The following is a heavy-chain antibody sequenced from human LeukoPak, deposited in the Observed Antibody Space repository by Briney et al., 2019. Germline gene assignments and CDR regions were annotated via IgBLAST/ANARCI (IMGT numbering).Heavy chain of an antibody. CDR1: GGSFSGYY. V-gene: IGHV4-34*01. J-gene: IGHJ5*02. CDR3: ARAGRITMIVVAGGPFDP. CDR2: INHSGST. Sequence: SETLSLTCAVCGGSFSGYYWSWIRQPPGKGLEWIGEINHSGSTNYNPSLKSRVTISVDTSKNQFSLKLSSVTAADTAVYYCARAGRITMIVVAGGPFDPWGQGTLVTVSS. D-gene: IGHD3-22*01.